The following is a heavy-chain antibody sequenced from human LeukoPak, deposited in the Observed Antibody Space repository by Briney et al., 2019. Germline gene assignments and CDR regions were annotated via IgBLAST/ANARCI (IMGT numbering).Heavy chain of an antibody. D-gene: IGHD2-2*01. Sequence: NTSETLSLTCTVSGGSISSYYWSWIRQPAGKGLEWIGRIYTSGSTNYNPSLKSRVTMSVDTSKNQFSLKLSSVTAADTAVYYCAREDIVVVPSPRSPGYYYYYMDVWGKGTTVTVSS. V-gene: IGHV4-4*07. CDR2: IYTSGST. CDR3: AREDIVVVPSPRSPGYYYYYMDV. J-gene: IGHJ6*03. CDR1: GGSISSYY.